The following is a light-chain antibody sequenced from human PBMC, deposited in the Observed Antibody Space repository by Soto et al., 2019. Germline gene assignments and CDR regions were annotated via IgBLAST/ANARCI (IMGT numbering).Light chain of an antibody. CDR1: SSDVGGYNY. J-gene: IGLJ1*01. CDR2: GVS. Sequence: QSALTQPASVSGSPGQSITISCTGTSSDVGGYNYVSWYQQHPGKAPKLMIYGVSNRPSGVSNRFSGFKSDNTAYLTISGLQAEAEDDDYCSSYVCSSTLDVFGTGTKLTVL. V-gene: IGLV2-14*01. CDR3: SSYVCSSTLDV.